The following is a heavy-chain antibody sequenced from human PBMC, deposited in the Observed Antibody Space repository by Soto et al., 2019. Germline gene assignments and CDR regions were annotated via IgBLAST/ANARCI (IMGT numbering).Heavy chain of an antibody. CDR1: GDSISSPKW. CDR2: LLHSGTT. Sequence: QVQLQESGPGLVKPSGTLSLTCAVSGDSISSPKWWTWLRQPPGKGLEWIGDLLHSGTTNYNPTLTSRVNLSDDKSQNQFSLGLSTVTAAEPAIYYCANGSGWYRNDAWGQGSSVIVFS. CDR3: ANGSGWYRNDA. D-gene: IGHD6-19*01. V-gene: IGHV4-4*02. J-gene: IGHJ3*01.